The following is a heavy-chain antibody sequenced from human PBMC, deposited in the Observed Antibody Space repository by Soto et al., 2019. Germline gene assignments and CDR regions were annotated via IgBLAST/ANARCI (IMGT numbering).Heavy chain of an antibody. CDR2: INPNGGST. CDR1: GYTLTSYY. CDR3: AREEIVLLASSTPHDAFET. Sequence: QAQLVQPGAEEKKPGASVKVSCKASGYTLTSYYIHWVRQAPGQGLEWMGIINPNGGSTTYAQKFQGRVPMTRETSSSTVYMGLSSLRSADTAVYYCAREEIVLLASSTPHDAFETWGQGTLVTVSS. V-gene: IGHV1-46*03. D-gene: IGHD2-8*01. J-gene: IGHJ3*02.